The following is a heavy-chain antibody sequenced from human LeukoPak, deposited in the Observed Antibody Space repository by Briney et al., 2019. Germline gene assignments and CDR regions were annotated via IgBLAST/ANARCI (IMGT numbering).Heavy chain of an antibody. Sequence: SQTLSLTCTVSGGSISSGGYYWTWIRQHPGKGLEWIGYIYYSGSTYYNPSLKSRVIISVDTSKNQFSLNLSSVTAADTAVYYCARDLRGQGHHDHWYFDLWGRGTLVTVSS. J-gene: IGHJ2*01. V-gene: IGHV4-31*03. CDR2: IYYSGST. CDR1: GGSISSGGYY. D-gene: IGHD3-10*01. CDR3: ARDLRGQGHHDHWYFDL.